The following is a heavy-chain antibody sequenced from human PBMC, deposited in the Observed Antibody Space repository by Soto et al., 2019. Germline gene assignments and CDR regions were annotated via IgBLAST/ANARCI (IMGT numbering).Heavy chain of an antibody. J-gene: IGHJ6*03. V-gene: IGHV4-34*01. D-gene: IGHD3-3*01. Sequence: SETLSLTCAVYGGSFSGYYWSWIRQPPGKGLEWIGEINHSGSTNYNPSLKSRVTISVDTSKNQFSLKLSSVTAADTAVYYCARGVRFYYYMDVWGKGTTVTVSS. CDR3: ARGVRFYYYMDV. CDR2: INHSGST. CDR1: GGSFSGYY.